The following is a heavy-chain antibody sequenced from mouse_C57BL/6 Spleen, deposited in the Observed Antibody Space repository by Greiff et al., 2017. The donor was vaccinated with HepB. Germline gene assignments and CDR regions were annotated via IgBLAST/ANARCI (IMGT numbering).Heavy chain of an antibody. D-gene: IGHD1-1*01. Sequence: QVQLKQPGAELVKPGASVKLSCKASGYTFTSYWMQWVKQRPGQGLEWIGEIDPSDSYTNYNQKFKGKATMTVDTSASTAYMQLSSLTSEDSAVYYCGRGGVENYAMDYWGQGTSVTVSS. CDR3: GRGGVENYAMDY. CDR2: IDPSDSYT. J-gene: IGHJ4*01. CDR1: GYTFTSYW. V-gene: IGHV1-50*01.